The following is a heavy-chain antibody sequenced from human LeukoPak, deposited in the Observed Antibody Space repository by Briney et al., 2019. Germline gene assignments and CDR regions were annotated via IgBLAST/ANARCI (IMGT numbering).Heavy chain of an antibody. V-gene: IGHV3-23*01. CDR1: GFDFSSYA. J-gene: IGHJ5*01. CDR2: IGAYAART. CDR3: AKDPLGGGSSLINWFDS. D-gene: IGHD1-26*01. Sequence: GGSLRLSCVASGFDFSSYAMTWVRQAPGRGLEWVSTIGAYAARTYYADSAKGRFTTSRENSKSTLSLQMNSLRAEDTALYYCAKDPLGGGSSLINWFDSWGQGTLVTVSS.